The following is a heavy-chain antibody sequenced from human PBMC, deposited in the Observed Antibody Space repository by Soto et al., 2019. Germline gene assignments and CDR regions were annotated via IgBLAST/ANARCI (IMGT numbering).Heavy chain of an antibody. CDR2: ISGSGGST. Sequence: VGSLRLSCAASGFTFSSYAMSWVRQAPGKGLEWVSAISGSGGSTYYAGSVKGRFTISRDNSKNTLYLQMNSLRAEDTAVYYCAKDRIVGIAARPYYYYGMDVWGQGTTVTVSS. V-gene: IGHV3-23*01. CDR1: GFTFSSYA. J-gene: IGHJ6*02. CDR3: AKDRIVGIAARPYYYYGMDV. D-gene: IGHD6-6*01.